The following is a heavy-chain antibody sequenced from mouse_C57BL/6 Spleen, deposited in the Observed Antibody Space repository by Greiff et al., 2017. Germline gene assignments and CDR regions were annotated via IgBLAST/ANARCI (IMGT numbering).Heavy chain of an antibody. CDR3: ARDYANSGSGGY. V-gene: IGHV1-82*01. CDR1: GSAFSSSW. D-gene: IGHD2-4*01. CDR2: IYPGDGDT. Sequence: QVQLKQSGPELVKPGASVKISCKASGSAFSSSWMTWVKQRPGKGLEWIGRIYPGDGDTNDNGKFKGKATLTADKSSSTAYMQLSSLTSEDSAVYFCARDYANSGSGGYWGQGTTLTVSS. J-gene: IGHJ2*01.